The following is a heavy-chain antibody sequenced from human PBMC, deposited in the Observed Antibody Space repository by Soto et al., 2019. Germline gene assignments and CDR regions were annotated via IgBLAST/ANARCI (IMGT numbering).Heavy chain of an antibody. J-gene: IGHJ3*02. CDR1: GGSFSGYY. Sequence: QVQLHQWGAGLLKPSETLSLTCAVYGGSFSGYYWSWIRQPPGKGLEWIGEINHSGRTSYSPSLKSRVIMSVDMSKNQFSLKLSSVTAAATAVYYCARGGLAGDHDSFDIWGQGTMVTVSS. D-gene: IGHD2-15*01. V-gene: IGHV4-34*01. CDR3: ARGGLAGDHDSFDI. CDR2: INHSGRT.